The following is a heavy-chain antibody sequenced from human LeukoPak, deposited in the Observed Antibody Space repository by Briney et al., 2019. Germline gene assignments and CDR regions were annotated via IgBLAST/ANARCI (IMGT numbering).Heavy chain of an antibody. V-gene: IGHV4-59*08. CDR2: IYYSGST. J-gene: IGHJ4*02. D-gene: IGHD5-24*01. CDR1: GGSISSYY. CDR3: ARRGDGYNEYYFDY. Sequence: SETLSLTCTVSGGSISSYYWSWIRQPPGKGLEWIGYIYYSGSTNYNPSLKSRVTISVDTSKNQFSLKLSSVTAADTAVYYCARRGDGYNEYYFDYWGQGTLVTVSS.